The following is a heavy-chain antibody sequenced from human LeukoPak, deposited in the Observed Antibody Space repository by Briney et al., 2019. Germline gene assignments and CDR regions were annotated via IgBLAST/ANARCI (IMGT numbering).Heavy chain of an antibody. CDR3: ARLTTVPSFYFDY. CDR1: GGSISSYY. V-gene: IGHV4-59*01. Sequence: SETLSLTCTVSGGSISSYYWSWIRQPPGKGLEWIGYIYYSGSTNYNPSLKSRVTISVDTSKNQFSLKLSSVTAADTAVYYCARLTTVPSFYFDYWGQGTLVTVSS. J-gene: IGHJ4*02. CDR2: IYYSGST. D-gene: IGHD4-17*01.